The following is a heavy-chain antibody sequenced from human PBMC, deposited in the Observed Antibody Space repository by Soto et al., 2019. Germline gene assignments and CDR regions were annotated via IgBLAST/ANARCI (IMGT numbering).Heavy chain of an antibody. CDR2: INTGTGDR. D-gene: IGHD1-26*01. CDR1: GYTFTDYA. V-gene: IGHV1-3*04. Sequence: ASVKVSCKASGYTFTDYAVHWVRQAPGQSLQWMGWINTGTGDRKYSQKFQGRVTLTSETSATTAYMELSSLRSEDTAVYYCTTDEAVGAGRNWFDPWGQGTLVTVSS. CDR3: TTDEAVGAGRNWFDP. J-gene: IGHJ5*02.